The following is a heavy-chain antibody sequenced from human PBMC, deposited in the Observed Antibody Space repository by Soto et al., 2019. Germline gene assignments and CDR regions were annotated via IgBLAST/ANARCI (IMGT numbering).Heavy chain of an antibody. CDR1: GFTFSDYH. J-gene: IGHJ4*02. Sequence: EMQLVESGGGLVQPGGSLRISCAASGFTFSDYHMEWVRQAPGKGLEWIGRARNDPRARTTQHAASVRGRFTTSRDDSKNSLYLQMNSLKTEDTAVYYCVSSLQYWGQGTLVTVSS. CDR3: VSSLQY. V-gene: IGHV3-72*01. CDR2: ARNDPRARTT.